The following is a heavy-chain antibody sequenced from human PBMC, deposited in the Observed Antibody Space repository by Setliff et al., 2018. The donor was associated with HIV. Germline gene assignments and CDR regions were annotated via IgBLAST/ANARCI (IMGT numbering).Heavy chain of an antibody. D-gene: IGHD3-3*01. V-gene: IGHV3-23*01. J-gene: IGHJ4*02. CDR3: ALDPFLAQGFWRGYYSDL. Sequence: PGGSLRLSCAASGFTVSTNYMSWVRQAPGKGLEYVSAISGSAESERYSDSVRGRFHISRDNSNNTLYLQMNSLRAEDPAVYHCALDPFLAQGFWRGYYSDLWGQGTLVTVS. CDR1: GFTVSTNY. CDR2: ISGSAESE.